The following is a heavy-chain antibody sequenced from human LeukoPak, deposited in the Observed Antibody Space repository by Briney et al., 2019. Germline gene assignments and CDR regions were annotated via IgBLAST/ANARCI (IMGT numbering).Heavy chain of an antibody. V-gene: IGHV1-46*01. CDR2: INPTDGRT. CDR1: GYSFTIYY. D-gene: IGHD7-27*01. J-gene: IGHJ5*02. CDR3: ARVWGEINYLDP. Sequence: ASVKVSCKASGYSFTIYYIHWVRQAPGQGLEWMGLINPTDGRTSYAPNFQGRLTLTTDTSTSTVYMEMNTLRSEDTAVYYCARVWGEINYLDPWGQGTLVTVSS.